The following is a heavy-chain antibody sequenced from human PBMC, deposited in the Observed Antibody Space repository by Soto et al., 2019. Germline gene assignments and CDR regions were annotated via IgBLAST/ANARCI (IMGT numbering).Heavy chain of an antibody. CDR3: AKASGYSYGQFDY. CDR1: GFTFSSYG. D-gene: IGHD5-18*01. J-gene: IGHJ4*02. CDR2: ISYDGSNK. Sequence: GGSLRLSCAASGFTFSSYGMHWVRQAPGKGLEWVAVISYDGSNKYYADSVKGRFTISRDNSKNTLYLQMNSLRAEDTAVYYCAKASGYSYGQFDYWGQGTLVTVSS. V-gene: IGHV3-30*18.